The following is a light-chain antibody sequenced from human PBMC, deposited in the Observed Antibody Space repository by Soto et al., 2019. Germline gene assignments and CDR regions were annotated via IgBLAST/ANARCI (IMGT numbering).Light chain of an antibody. J-gene: IGKJ1*01. V-gene: IGKV1-39*01. Sequence: DIQMTQSPPSLSASVGDRVTITCRASQSIGNFLNWYQQRQGQVPKLLIYAASNLHTGVPSRFSGRGSGTDFTLTISSLHPEDFTTYFCQQSHTSPPTFGQGTKVEIK. CDR2: AAS. CDR3: QQSHTSPPT. CDR1: QSIGNF.